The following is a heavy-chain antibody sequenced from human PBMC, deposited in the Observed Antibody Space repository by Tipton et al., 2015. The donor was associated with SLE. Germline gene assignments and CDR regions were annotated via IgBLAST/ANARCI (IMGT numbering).Heavy chain of an antibody. CDR2: INPNSGGT. J-gene: IGHJ4*02. CDR1: GYTFTGYY. Sequence: QLVQSGAEVKKPGASVKVSCKASGYTFTGYYMHWVRQAPGQGLEWMGWINPNSGGTNYAQKFQGRVTMTRDTSISIAYMELSRLGSDGTAVYYWARGGSLVWGVIRGSFDYWGQGTLVTVSS. V-gene: IGHV1-2*02. CDR3: ARGGSLVWGVIRGSFDY. D-gene: IGHD3-10*01.